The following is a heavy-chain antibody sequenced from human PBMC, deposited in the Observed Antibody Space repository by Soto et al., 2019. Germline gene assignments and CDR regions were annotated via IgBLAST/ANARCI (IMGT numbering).Heavy chain of an antibody. CDR2: IYYSGST. Sequence: SETLSLTCTASGGSISSYYWRWIRQPPGKGLEWMGYIYYSGSTNYNPSLKSRVTISVDTSKNQFSLKLSSVTAADTAVYYCARDQGAAAGSQGYNWFDPWGQGTLGTAAS. V-gene: IGHV4-59*01. CDR3: ARDQGAAAGSQGYNWFDP. J-gene: IGHJ5*02. CDR1: GGSISSYY. D-gene: IGHD6-13*01.